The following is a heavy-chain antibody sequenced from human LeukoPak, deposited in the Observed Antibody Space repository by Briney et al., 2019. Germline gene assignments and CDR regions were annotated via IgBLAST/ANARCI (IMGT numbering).Heavy chain of an antibody. CDR3: ASRGHVGSGTYSPYDY. D-gene: IGHD3-10*01. J-gene: IGHJ4*02. CDR2: IRYDGNNK. CDR1: GFTFSSYG. V-gene: IGHV3-30*02. Sequence: GGSLRLSCAASGFTFSSYGIHWVRQAPGKGLEWVAFIRYDGNNKYYADSVKGRFTISRDNSRNTVYLQMTSLRAEDTAVYYCASRGHVGSGTYSPYDYWGQGTLVTVSS.